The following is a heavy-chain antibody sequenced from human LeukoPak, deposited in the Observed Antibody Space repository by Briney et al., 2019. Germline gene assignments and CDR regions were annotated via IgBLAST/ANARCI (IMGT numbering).Heavy chain of an antibody. CDR2: ISAYNGNT. J-gene: IGHJ6*03. D-gene: IGHD2-2*01. CDR3: ARAATDIVVVPAAIVYYYMDV. Sequence: GASEKVSCKASGYTFTSYGISWVRQAPGQGLEWMGWISAYNGNTNYAQKLQGRVTMTTDTSTSTAYMELRSLRSDDTAVYYCARAATDIVVVPAAIVYYYMDVWGKGTTVTVSS. CDR1: GYTFTSYG. V-gene: IGHV1-18*01.